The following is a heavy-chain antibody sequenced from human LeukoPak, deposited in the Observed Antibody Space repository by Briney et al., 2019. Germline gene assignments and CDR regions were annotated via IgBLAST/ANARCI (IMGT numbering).Heavy chain of an antibody. D-gene: IGHD4-17*01. Sequence: RAGGSLRLSCAASGFTFSSYWMHWVRQAPGKGLVWVSRINTDGSSTSYADSVKGRFTITRDNAKNTLYLQMSSLRADDTAVYYCARVRYTVSDYWGQGTMVTVSS. V-gene: IGHV3-74*01. CDR3: ARVRYTVSDY. CDR1: GFTFSSYW. J-gene: IGHJ4*02. CDR2: INTDGSST.